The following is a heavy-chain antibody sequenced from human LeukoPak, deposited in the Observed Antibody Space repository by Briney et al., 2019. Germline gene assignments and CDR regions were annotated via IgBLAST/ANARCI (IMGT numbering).Heavy chain of an antibody. CDR1: GFTFSSYA. Sequence: GGSLRLSRAASGFTFSSYAMHWVRQAPGKGLVWVSRINTDGSNIKYVDSVKGRFTISRDNAKNTVYLQMNSLRVEDTSVYYCARVCLVRGSFDIWGQGTLVTVSA. CDR3: ARVCLVRGSFDI. V-gene: IGHV3-74*03. J-gene: IGHJ3*02. D-gene: IGHD3-10*01. CDR2: INTDGSNI.